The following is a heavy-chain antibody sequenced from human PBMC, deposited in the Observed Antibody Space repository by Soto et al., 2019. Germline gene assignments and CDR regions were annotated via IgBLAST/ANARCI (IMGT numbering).Heavy chain of an antibody. CDR3: IQSRCGGDCLQSYASYYYYGMDV. V-gene: IGHV2-5*02. Sequence: SGPTLVNPTQTLTLTCTFSAFSLSTGGVGVGWIRQPPGKALEWLALIYWDDDKRYSPSLRSRLTITKDTSKNQVVLTMTNMDPVDTATYYCIQSRCGGDCLQSYASYYYYGMDVWVKGNRITVSS. J-gene: IGHJ6*04. CDR1: AFSLSTGGVG. D-gene: IGHD2-21*02. CDR2: IYWDDDK.